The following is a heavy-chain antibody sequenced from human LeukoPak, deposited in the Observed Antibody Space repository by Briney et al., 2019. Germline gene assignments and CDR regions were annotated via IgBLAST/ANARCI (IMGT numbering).Heavy chain of an antibody. D-gene: IGHD1-26*01. CDR3: ARQVGYYEAFDI. J-gene: IGHJ3*02. Sequence: SETLSLTCAVSGYSISRGYYSGWIRQPPGKGLEWIGTIYQSGTTYYNPSLKSRVTISVDTSKNQFSLKLSSVTAADTAVYYCARQVGYYEAFDIWGQGTMATVSS. CDR2: IYQSGTT. CDR1: GYSISRGYY. V-gene: IGHV4-38-2*01.